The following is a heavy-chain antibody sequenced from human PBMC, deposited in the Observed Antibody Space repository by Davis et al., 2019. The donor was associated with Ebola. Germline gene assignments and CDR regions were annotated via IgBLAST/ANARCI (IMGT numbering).Heavy chain of an antibody. D-gene: IGHD3-22*01. CDR3: ARGGITMIVVPRDYYYGMDV. V-gene: IGHV3-23*01. CDR1: GFTFSSYV. Sequence: GESLKISCAASGFTFSSYVMSWVRQAPGKGLEWVASISGSGGSTYYSDSVKGRFTVSRDNSRNILYLQMNSLRADDTAVYYCARGGITMIVVPRDYYYGMDVWGQGTTVTVSS. J-gene: IGHJ6*02. CDR2: ISGSGGST.